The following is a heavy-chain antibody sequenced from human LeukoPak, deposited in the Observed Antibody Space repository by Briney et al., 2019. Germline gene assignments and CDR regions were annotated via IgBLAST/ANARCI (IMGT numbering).Heavy chain of an antibody. CDR2: ISGSGGST. CDR1: GFPFSSYA. V-gene: IGHV3-23*01. J-gene: IGHJ4*02. CDR3: AKGPYLCSSTSCQQRGCDY. Sequence: PGGSLRLSCAASGFPFSSYAMSWVRHAPGKGLEWVSAISGSGGSTYYADSVKGRLTISRDNSKNTLYLQMNSLRAEDTAVYYCAKGPYLCSSTSCQQRGCDYWGQGTLVTVSS. D-gene: IGHD2-2*01.